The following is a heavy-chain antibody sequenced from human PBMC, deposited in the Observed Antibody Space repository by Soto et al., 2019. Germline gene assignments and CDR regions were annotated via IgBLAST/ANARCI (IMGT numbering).Heavy chain of an antibody. D-gene: IGHD6-19*01. CDR1: GFTFSSYS. CDR2: ISSSSSTI. Sequence: EVQLLESGGGLVQPGGSLRLSCAASGFTFSSYSINWVRQAQGKEPEWVSYISSSSSTIYYADSVKGRFTISSDNAKNSLYLQMSSLRDEDTAVYYCARDYPTTALAGTQERSWDYWGQGTLVTVS. J-gene: IGHJ4*02. V-gene: IGHV3-48*02. CDR3: ARDYPTTALAGTQERSWDY.